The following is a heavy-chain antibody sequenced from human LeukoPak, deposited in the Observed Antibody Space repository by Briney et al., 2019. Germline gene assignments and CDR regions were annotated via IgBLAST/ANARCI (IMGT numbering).Heavy chain of an antibody. CDR1: GFTFSSYS. Sequence: GGSLRLSCAASGFTFSSYSMNWVRQAPGKGLEWVSSISSSSSYIYYADSVKGRFTISRDNAKNSLYLQMNSQRAEDTAVYYCAKDRLAYCGGDCYFIYWGQGTLVTVSS. CDR3: AKDRLAYCGGDCYFIY. J-gene: IGHJ4*02. CDR2: ISSSSSYI. V-gene: IGHV3-21*04. D-gene: IGHD2-21*02.